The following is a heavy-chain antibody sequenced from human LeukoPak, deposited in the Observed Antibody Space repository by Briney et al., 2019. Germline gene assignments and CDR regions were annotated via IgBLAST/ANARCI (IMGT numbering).Heavy chain of an antibody. D-gene: IGHD5-18*01. CDR2: ISWNSGSI. Sequence: GGSLRLSCAASGFTFDDYAMHWVRQAPGKGLEWVSGISWNSGSIGYADSVKGRFTISRDNAKNSLYLQMNSLRAEDTALYYCAKDIYVDTAMALDYWGQGTLVTVSS. V-gene: IGHV3-9*01. CDR1: GFTFDDYA. J-gene: IGHJ4*02. CDR3: AKDIYVDTAMALDY.